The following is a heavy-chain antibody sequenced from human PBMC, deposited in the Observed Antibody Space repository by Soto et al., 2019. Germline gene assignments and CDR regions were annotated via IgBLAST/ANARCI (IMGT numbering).Heavy chain of an antibody. V-gene: IGHV1-2*02. CDR1: RYTFTDYF. CDR3: ARDTKIPANAIHDGR. J-gene: IGHJ4*02. CDR2: INPNSGGT. D-gene: IGHD2-2*01. Sequence: VEMVQSGAEVKKPGASVKVSCKASRYTFTDYFIHWVRQAPGQGLEWMGWINPNSGGTNYARKLQVRVTMPRDTSITTVYMDLSRLRSDDTATYYCARDTKIPANAIHDGRWGQGTLVTVSS.